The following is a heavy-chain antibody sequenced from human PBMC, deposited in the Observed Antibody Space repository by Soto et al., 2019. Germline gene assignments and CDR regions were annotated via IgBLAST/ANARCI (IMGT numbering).Heavy chain of an antibody. CDR3: AREGVGYSSGWYVDYYYGMDV. Sequence: QVQLVQSGAEVKKPGASVKVSCKASGYTFTSYGTSWVRQAPGQGLEWMGWISAYNGNTNYAQKLQGRVTMTTDTSTXXAXMXPRSLRSDDTAVYYCAREGVGYSSGWYVDYYYGMDVWGQGTTVTVSS. V-gene: IGHV1-18*01. CDR1: GYTFTSYG. D-gene: IGHD6-19*01. CDR2: ISAYNGNT. J-gene: IGHJ6*02.